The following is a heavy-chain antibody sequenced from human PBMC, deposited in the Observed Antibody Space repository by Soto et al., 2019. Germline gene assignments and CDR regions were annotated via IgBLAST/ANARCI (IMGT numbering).Heavy chain of an antibody. V-gene: IGHV4-4*01. CDR1: GVSLTSGNW. D-gene: IGHD3-10*01. J-gene: IGHJ4*02. CDR3: ARLVYDTRLNYMYFDF. CDR2: IFHDGTA. Sequence: PXGTLALTCAVSGVSLTSGNWWTCVRQSPQRGLEYIGEIFHDGTANYYPSFERRVAMSVDTSRNQFSLKLTSVTAADTAVYFCARLVYDTRLNYMYFDFWGPGTLVTVS.